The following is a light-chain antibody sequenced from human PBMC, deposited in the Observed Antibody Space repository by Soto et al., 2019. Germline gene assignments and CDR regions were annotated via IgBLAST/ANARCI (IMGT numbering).Light chain of an antibody. V-gene: IGKV3-20*01. Sequence: ESVMTQSPATLSVSPGERATLSCRASQSVSSNLAWYQQKPGQAPRLLIYGASSRATGIPDRFSGSGSGTDFTLTISRLEPEDFAVYYCQQYDNSPITFGQGTRLEIK. J-gene: IGKJ5*01. CDR1: QSVSSN. CDR2: GAS. CDR3: QQYDNSPIT.